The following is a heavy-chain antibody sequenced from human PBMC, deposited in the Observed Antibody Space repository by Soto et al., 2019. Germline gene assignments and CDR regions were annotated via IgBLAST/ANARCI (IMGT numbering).Heavy chain of an antibody. CDR2: ISYDGSNK. CDR3: ARDWSSPNAYDI. Sequence: QVQLVESGGGVVQPGRSLRLSCAASGFTFSSYAMHWVRQAPGKGLEWVAVISYDGSNKYYADSVKGRFTISRDNSKNTLYLQMNSLRAEDTAVYYCARDWSSPNAYDIWGQGTMVTVSS. CDR1: GFTFSSYA. J-gene: IGHJ3*02. V-gene: IGHV3-30-3*01.